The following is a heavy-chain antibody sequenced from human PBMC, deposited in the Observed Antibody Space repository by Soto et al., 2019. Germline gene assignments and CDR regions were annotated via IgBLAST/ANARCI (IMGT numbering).Heavy chain of an antibody. CDR3: TRVKDYYDSSGYEESHDAFDI. Sequence: GGSLRLSCTASGFTFGDYAMSWVRQAPGKGLEWVGFIRSKAYGGTTGYAASVKGRFTISRDDSKSIAYLQMNSLKTEDTAVYYCTRVKDYYDSSGYEESHDAFDIWGQGTMVTVSS. CDR2: IRSKAYGGTT. CDR1: GFTFGDYA. D-gene: IGHD3-22*01. J-gene: IGHJ3*02. V-gene: IGHV3-49*04.